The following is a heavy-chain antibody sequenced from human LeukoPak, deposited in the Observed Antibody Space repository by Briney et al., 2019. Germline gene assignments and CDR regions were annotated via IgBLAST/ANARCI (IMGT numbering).Heavy chain of an antibody. CDR2: MNPNSGNT. V-gene: IGHV1-8*01. CDR3: ARARDGYTFDY. Sequence: ASVKVSCKASGYTFTSYDINWVRQATGQGLEWMGWMNPNSGNTVYAQKFQGRVTMTKTSSISTAYMELRNLRYEDTAVYYCARARDGYTFDYWGQGTLVTVSS. J-gene: IGHJ4*02. CDR1: GYTFTSYD. D-gene: IGHD5-24*01.